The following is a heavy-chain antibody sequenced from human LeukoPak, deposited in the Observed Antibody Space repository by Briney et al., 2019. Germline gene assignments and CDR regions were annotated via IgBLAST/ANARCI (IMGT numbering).Heavy chain of an antibody. J-gene: IGHJ6*03. CDR2: INPNSGGT. Sequence: ASVKVSCKASGYTFTGYYMHWVRQAPGQGLEWMGWINPNSGGTNYAQKLQGRVTMTRDTSISTAYMELSRLRSDDTAVYYCARRYNTVPYYYYYMDVWGKGTTVTVSS. D-gene: IGHD3-3*01. V-gene: IGHV1-2*02. CDR3: ARRYNTVPYYYYYMDV. CDR1: GYTFTGYY.